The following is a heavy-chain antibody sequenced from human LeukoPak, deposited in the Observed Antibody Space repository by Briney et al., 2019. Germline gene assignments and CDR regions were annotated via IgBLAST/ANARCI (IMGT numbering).Heavy chain of an antibody. V-gene: IGHV3-48*04. D-gene: IGHD3-22*01. CDR3: ARETYYYDSSGYHEDAFDI. CDR1: GFTFSSYT. Sequence: GGSLRLSCATSGFTFSSYTMNWVRQSPGKGLEWISYIDSSSNTIYYADSVKGRFTISRDNAKNSLYLQMNSLRVEDTAVYYCARETYYYDSSGYHEDAFDIWGQGTMVTVSS. CDR2: IDSSSNTI. J-gene: IGHJ3*02.